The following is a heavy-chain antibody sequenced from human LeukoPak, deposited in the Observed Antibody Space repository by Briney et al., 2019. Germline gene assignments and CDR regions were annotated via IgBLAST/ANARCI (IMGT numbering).Heavy chain of an antibody. CDR1: GFSFSDYY. CDR2: ISSSALYT. CDR3: VRGDDSWPAEYYFDY. Sequence: GGSLRLSCAASGFSFSDYYMSWIRRAPGKGLEWVSFISSSALYTNYADSVKGRFTISRDSAKHSLYLQMNSLTVEDTAVYYCVRGDDSWPAEYYFDYWGQGTLVTVSS. D-gene: IGHD2/OR15-2a*01. V-gene: IGHV3-11*05. J-gene: IGHJ4*02.